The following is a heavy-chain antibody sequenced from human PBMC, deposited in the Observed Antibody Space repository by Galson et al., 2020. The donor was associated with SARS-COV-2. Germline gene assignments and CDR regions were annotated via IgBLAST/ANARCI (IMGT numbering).Heavy chain of an antibody. CDR1: GFTFDDYA. V-gene: IGHV3-9*01. D-gene: IGHD1-26*01. Sequence: GGSLRLSCAASGFTFDDYAMHWVRQAPGKGLEWVSGISWNSGSIGYADSVKGRFTISRDNAKNSLYLQMNSLRAEDTALYYCAKDIFPTGSYSTMDVWGKGTTVTVSS. CDR2: ISWNSGSI. J-gene: IGHJ6*03. CDR3: AKDIFPTGSYSTMDV.